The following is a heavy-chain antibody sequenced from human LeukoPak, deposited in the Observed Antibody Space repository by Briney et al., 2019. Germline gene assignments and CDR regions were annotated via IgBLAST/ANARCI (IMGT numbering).Heavy chain of an antibody. V-gene: IGHV3-7*03. CDR2: INHNGNVN. D-gene: IGHD3-16*01. Sequence: GGSLRLSCAASGFTFSSYWMNWARQAPGKGLEWVASINHNGNVNYYVDSVKGRFTISRDNANNSLYLQMSNLRAEDTAVYFCARGGGLDVWGQGTMVTVSS. J-gene: IGHJ6*02. CDR3: ARGGGLDV. CDR1: GFTFSSYW.